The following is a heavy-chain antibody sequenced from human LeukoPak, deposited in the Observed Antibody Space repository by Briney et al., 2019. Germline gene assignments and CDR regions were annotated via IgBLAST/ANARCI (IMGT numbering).Heavy chain of an antibody. Sequence: PGGSLRLSCAASGFTFSSYEMNWVRQAPGKGLEWASYISSSGSTIYYADSVKGRFTISRDNAKNSLYLQMNSLRAEDTAIYYCARDKNYYDSSGRRKVTDYWGQGTLVTASS. CDR1: GFTFSSYE. J-gene: IGHJ4*02. CDR3: ARDKNYYDSSGRRKVTDY. D-gene: IGHD3-22*01. CDR2: ISSSGSTI. V-gene: IGHV3-48*03.